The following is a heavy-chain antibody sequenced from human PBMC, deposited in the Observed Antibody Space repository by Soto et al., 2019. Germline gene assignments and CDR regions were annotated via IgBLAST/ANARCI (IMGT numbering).Heavy chain of an antibody. CDR2: IWYDGSNK. D-gene: IGHD1-1*01. CDR1: GFTFSSYG. V-gene: IGHV3-33*01. Sequence: QVQLVESGGGVVQPGRSLRLSCAASGFTFSSYGMHWVRQAPGKGLEWVAVIWYDGSNKYYADSVKGRFTISRDNSKNTLYMQMNSLRAEDTAVYYCAREDDWNDGGAFEIWGQGTMVTVSS. CDR3: AREDDWNDGGAFEI. J-gene: IGHJ3*02.